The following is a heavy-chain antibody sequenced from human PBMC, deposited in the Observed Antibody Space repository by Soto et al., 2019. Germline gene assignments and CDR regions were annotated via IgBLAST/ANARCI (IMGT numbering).Heavy chain of an antibody. Sequence: PGGSQRLSCGASGFTLSSYSMSWVRQAPGKGLEWVSNINHSRSKIYYADSVKGRFTISRDNAKNSLYLQMNSLRAEDTAVYYCARAVITLWWFDPWGQGTLVTVSS. J-gene: IGHJ5*02. CDR2: INHSRSKI. CDR3: ARAVITLWWFDP. V-gene: IGHV3-7*01. CDR1: GFTLSSYS. D-gene: IGHD3-10*01.